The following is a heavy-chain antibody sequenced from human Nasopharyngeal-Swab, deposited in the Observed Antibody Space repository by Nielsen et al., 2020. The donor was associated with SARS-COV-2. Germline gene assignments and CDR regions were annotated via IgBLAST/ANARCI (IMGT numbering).Heavy chain of an antibody. D-gene: IGHD3-10*01. CDR3: ARTDGSGSYYDFDD. CDR2: MNPNSGNT. CDR1: GYTFTSHD. V-gene: IGHV1-8*01. J-gene: IGHJ4*02. Sequence: ASVTVSCKASGYTFTSHDINWVRQAPAHGLEWMGWMNPNSGNTGYAQKFQGRVTMTRNTSISTAYMELSSLRSEDTAVYYCARTDGSGSYYDFDDWGQGTLVTVSS.